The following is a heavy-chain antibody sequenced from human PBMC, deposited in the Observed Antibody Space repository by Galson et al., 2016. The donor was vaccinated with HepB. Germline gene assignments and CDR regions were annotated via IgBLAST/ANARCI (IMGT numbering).Heavy chain of an antibody. V-gene: IGHV2-70*11. CDR1: GFSLRTNGMC. J-gene: IGHJ3*02. Sequence: TVTLSLTCTFSGFSLRTNGMCVSWIRQPPGKALEWLARIDWDNNEYRSPSLRTRLTISKDTSKNQVVLTMTNLDPADTATDYCSLTPSYCRGDGCDGMDIWGQGTMVTVSS. CDR3: SLTPSYCRGDGCDGMDI. CDR2: IDWDNNE. D-gene: IGHD2-21*01.